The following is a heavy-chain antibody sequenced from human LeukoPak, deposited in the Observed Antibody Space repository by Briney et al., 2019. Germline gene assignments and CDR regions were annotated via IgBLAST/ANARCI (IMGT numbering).Heavy chain of an antibody. J-gene: IGHJ4*02. V-gene: IGHV3-21*01. Sequence: GGSLRLSCAASGFTFSSYSMNWVRQAPGKGLEWVSSISSSSNYIYYADSVKGRFTISRDNAKNSLYLQMNSLRAEDTAVYYCAREGYYDSGSYYNPADPFDYWGQGTLVTVSS. CDR3: AREGYYDSGSYYNPADPFDY. D-gene: IGHD3-10*01. CDR1: GFTFSSYS. CDR2: ISSSSNYI.